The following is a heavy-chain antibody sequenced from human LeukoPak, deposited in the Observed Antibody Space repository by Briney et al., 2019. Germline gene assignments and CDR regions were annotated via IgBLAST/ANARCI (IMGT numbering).Heavy chain of an antibody. CDR3: ARRIWNADYVGGWFDL. D-gene: IGHD4-17*01. CDR2: ISPIGNVA. CDR1: GGTFSSLS. J-gene: IGHJ5*02. Sequence: ASVKVSCKASGGTFSSLSFSWVRQAPGQGLEWMGRISPIGNVAEYAQKFQGRLTFSADKSTSTVHMELSSLRSVDTAVYFCARRIWNADYVGGWFDLWGQGTLVTVSS. V-gene: IGHV1-69*02.